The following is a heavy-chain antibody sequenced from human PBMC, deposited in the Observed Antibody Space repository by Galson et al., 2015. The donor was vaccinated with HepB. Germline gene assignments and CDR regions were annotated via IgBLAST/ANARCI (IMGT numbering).Heavy chain of an antibody. Sequence: PALVKPTQTLTLTCTVSGFSLSNARMGVSWIRQPPGKALEWLAHIFSNDEKSYSTSLKSRLTISKDTSKSQVVLTMTNMDPVDTATYYCARSLGYCSGGSCYVFDAFDIWGQGTMVTVSS. J-gene: IGHJ3*02. CDR2: IFSNDEK. CDR3: ARSLGYCSGGSCYVFDAFDI. V-gene: IGHV2-26*01. CDR1: GFSLSNARMG. D-gene: IGHD2-15*01.